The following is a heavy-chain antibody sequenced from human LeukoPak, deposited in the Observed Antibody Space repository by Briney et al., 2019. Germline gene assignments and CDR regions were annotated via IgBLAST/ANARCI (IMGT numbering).Heavy chain of an antibody. V-gene: IGHV5-51*01. CDR3: MRHVPAGDRTSWCDY. J-gene: IGHJ4*02. Sequence: HGESLKISCKGSGRIFTNHWIGWVRQMPGKGLEWMGIIYPEDSDTRYSPSFQGRVTISVDKSENTAYLQWSSLKASDTAIYYCMRHVPAGDRTSWCDYWGQGILVTVSS. D-gene: IGHD6-13*01. CDR1: GRIFTNHW. CDR2: IYPEDSDT.